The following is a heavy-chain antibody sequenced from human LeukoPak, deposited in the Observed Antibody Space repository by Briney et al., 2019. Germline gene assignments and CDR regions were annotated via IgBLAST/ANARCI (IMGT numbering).Heavy chain of an antibody. J-gene: IGHJ4*02. CDR1: GGSISSGGYS. D-gene: IGHD6-19*01. CDR3: ARPYSSGWYPS. CDR2: IYYSGST. V-gene: IGHV4-30-4*07. Sequence: SETLSLTCAVSGGSISSGGYSWSWIRQPPGKGLEWIGYIYYSGSTYYNPSLKSRVTISVDTSKNQFSLKLSSVTAADTAVYYCARPYSSGWYPSWGQGTLVTVSS.